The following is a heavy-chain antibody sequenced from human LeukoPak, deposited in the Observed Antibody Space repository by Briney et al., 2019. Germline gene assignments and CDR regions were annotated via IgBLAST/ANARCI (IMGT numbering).Heavy chain of an antibody. D-gene: IGHD3/OR15-3a*01. V-gene: IGHV3-33*01. CDR3: ARDWGFLTGYYTPPLGY. J-gene: IGHJ4*02. CDR2: IWYDGSNK. Sequence: GGSLRLSCAASGFTFSSYGMHWVRQAPGKGLEWVAVIWYDGSNKYYADSVKGRFTISRDNSKNTLYLQMNSLRAEDTAVYYCARDWGFLTGYYTPPLGYWGQGTLVTVSS. CDR1: GFTFSSYG.